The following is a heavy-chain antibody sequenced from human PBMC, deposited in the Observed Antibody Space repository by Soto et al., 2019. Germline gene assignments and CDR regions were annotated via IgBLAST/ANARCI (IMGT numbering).Heavy chain of an antibody. CDR3: SRDVVVGAKALNY. CDR1: GFTLSNYW. V-gene: IGHV3-7*01. J-gene: IGHJ4*02. Sequence: LRLSCAASGFTLSNYWMTWVRQAPGKGLEWVANIKEDGSEKHYVDSVKGRFTISRDNAKNSLYLQMNSLRVEDTAVYFCSRDVVVGAKALNYWGQGALVTVSS. CDR2: IKEDGSEK. D-gene: IGHD2-15*01.